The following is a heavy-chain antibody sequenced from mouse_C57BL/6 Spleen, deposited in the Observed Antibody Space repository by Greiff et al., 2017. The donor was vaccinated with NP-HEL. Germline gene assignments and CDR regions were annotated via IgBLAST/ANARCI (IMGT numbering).Heavy chain of an antibody. V-gene: IGHV5-17*01. CDR1: GFTFSDSG. Sequence: EVKLMESGGGLVKPGGSLKLSCAASGFTFSDSGMHWVRQAPEKGLAWVGYISSGSSTIYYADTVKGRFTISRDNAKNTLFLQMTSLRSDDTAMYYCARGGFDYWGQGNTLTVSS. CDR3: ARGGFDY. CDR2: ISSGSSTI. J-gene: IGHJ2*01.